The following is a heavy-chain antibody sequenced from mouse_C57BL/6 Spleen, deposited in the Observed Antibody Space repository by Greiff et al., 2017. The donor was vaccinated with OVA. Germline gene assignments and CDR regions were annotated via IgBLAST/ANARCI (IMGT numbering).Heavy chain of an antibody. Sequence: EVHLVESGPELVKPGASVKISCKASGYSFTGYYMNWVKQSPEKSLEWIGEINPSTGGTTYNQKFKAKATLTVDKSSSTAYMQLKTLTSEDSAVYYGARGVLYGNYGWYFDVWGTGTTVTVSS. CDR2: INPSTGGT. J-gene: IGHJ1*03. CDR3: ARGVLYGNYGWYFDV. CDR1: GYSFTGYY. V-gene: IGHV1-42*01. D-gene: IGHD2-1*01.